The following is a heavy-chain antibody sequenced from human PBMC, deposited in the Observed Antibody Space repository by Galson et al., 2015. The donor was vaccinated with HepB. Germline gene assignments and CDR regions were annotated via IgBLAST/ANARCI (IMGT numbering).Heavy chain of an antibody. V-gene: IGHV3-48*04. D-gene: IGHD5/OR15-5a*01. CDR1: GFTFSDYS. CDR3: VRIYALKSFAY. Sequence: SLRLSCAASGFTFSDYSMSWVRQAPGKGLEWLSCISNSGNTIHYAASVKGRFTISRDNAKSSLFLQMNSLRAEDTALYYCVRIYALKSFAYWGQGTRVTVSS. CDR2: ISNSGNTI. J-gene: IGHJ4*02.